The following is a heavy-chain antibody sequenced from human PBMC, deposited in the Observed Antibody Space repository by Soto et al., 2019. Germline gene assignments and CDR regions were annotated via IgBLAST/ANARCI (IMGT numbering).Heavy chain of an antibody. CDR3: ARVISSRDEYFDY. CDR2: INHSGST. J-gene: IGHJ4*02. D-gene: IGHD2-2*01. Sequence: SETLSLTCAVYGGSFSGYYWSWIRQPPGKGLEWIGEINHSGSTNYNPSLKSRVTISVDTSKNQFSLNLTSVTAADTAVYYCARVISSRDEYFDYWGQGTVVTVSS. CDR1: GGSFSGYY. V-gene: IGHV4-34*01.